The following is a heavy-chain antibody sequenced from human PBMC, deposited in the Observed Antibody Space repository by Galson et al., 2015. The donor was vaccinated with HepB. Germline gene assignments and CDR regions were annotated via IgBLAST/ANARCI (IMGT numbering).Heavy chain of an antibody. CDR1: GYSFTTYW. CDR3: ARIWGIPTSYNFYYGMDV. Sequence: QSGAEVKKPGESLRISCQGSGYSFTTYWISWVRQMPGKGLEWMGRIDPIDSSTNYSPSFQGHVTISVDKSISTAYLQWGSLKASDTALYYSARIWGIPTSYNFYYGMDVWGQGTTVTVSS. CDR2: IDPIDSST. D-gene: IGHD2-21*01. J-gene: IGHJ6*02. V-gene: IGHV5-10-1*01.